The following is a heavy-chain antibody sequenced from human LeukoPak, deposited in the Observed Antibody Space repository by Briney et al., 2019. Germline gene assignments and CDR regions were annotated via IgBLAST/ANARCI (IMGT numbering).Heavy chain of an antibody. Sequence: GGSLRLSCAASGFTFSSYGMNWVRQAPGKGLEWVSSISSSSSYIYYADSVKGRLTISRDNAKNSLYLQMNSLRAEDTAVYYCARGLYYDILTGLPSFDYWGQGTLVTVSS. V-gene: IGHV3-21*01. CDR2: ISSSSSYI. CDR1: GFTFSSYG. J-gene: IGHJ4*02. D-gene: IGHD3-9*01. CDR3: ARGLYYDILTGLPSFDY.